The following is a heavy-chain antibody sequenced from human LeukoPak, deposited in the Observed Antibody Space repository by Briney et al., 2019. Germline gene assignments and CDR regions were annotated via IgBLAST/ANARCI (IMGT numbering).Heavy chain of an antibody. J-gene: IGHJ4*02. Sequence: GGSLRLSCAGSGFTFGRYWMSWVRQAPGKGLEWVASINQGGSRLHYLDSVTGRFIISRDDAQNSLFLQMTRLRVDDTAVYYCARLKDDVTKLDYWGQGTLVSVSS. D-gene: IGHD2-8*01. CDR1: GFTFGRYW. V-gene: IGHV3-7*01. CDR3: ARLKDDVTKLDY. CDR2: INQGGSRL.